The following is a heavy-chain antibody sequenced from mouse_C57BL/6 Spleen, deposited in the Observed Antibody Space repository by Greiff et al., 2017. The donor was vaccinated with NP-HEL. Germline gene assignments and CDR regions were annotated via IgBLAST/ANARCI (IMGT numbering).Heavy chain of an antibody. J-gene: IGHJ2*01. Sequence: EVHVVESGAGLVKPGGSLKLSCAASGYTFSDYGMHWVRQAPEKGLEWVAYISRGSSTTNYADKVKGRSTISRDNAKNTLFLQMTRLRSEDTAMYYCARGGFDYWGQGTTLTVSS. CDR3: ARGGFDY. V-gene: IGHV5-17*01. CDR2: ISRGSSTT. CDR1: GYTFSDYG.